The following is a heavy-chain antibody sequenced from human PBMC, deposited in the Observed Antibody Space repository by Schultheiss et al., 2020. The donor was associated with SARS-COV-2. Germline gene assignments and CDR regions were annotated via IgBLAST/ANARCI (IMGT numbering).Heavy chain of an antibody. CDR2: ISYDGSNK. CDR3: TRPLYYYGSGSLYYYYYMDV. D-gene: IGHD3-10*01. Sequence: GGSLRLSCAASGFTFSSYGMHWVRQAPGKGLEWVAVISYDGSNKYYADSVKGRFTISRDDSKNTAYLQMNSLKTEDTAVYYCTRPLYYYGSGSLYYYYYMDVWGKGTTVTVSS. V-gene: IGHV3-30*03. J-gene: IGHJ6*03. CDR1: GFTFSSYG.